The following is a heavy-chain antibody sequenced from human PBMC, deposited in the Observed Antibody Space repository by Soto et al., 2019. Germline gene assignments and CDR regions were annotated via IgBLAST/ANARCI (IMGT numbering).Heavy chain of an antibody. D-gene: IGHD2-15*01. CDR2: IWYDGSNK. V-gene: IGHV3-33*01. CDR3: ARVNIGYCSGGSCYEIDY. CDR1: GFTFSSYG. Sequence: GGSLRLSCAAAGFTFSSYGMHWVRQAPGKGLEWVAVIWYDGSNKYYADSVKGRFTISRDNSKNTLYLQMNSLRAEDTAVYYCARVNIGYCSGGSCYEIDYWRQGTLVTVSS. J-gene: IGHJ4*02.